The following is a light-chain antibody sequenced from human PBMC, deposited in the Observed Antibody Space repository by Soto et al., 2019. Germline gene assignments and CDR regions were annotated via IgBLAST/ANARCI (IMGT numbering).Light chain of an antibody. CDR2: DAS. Sequence: DVQMTQFPSTLSASVGDRVTITCRASQSISSWLAWYQQKPGKAPKLLMFDASNLASGVPSRFSGRGSGTEFTPTISSLQPDDVATYYFQQYKYFSTFGQGTKVDIK. CDR1: QSISSW. J-gene: IGKJ1*01. V-gene: IGKV1-5*01. CDR3: QQYKYFST.